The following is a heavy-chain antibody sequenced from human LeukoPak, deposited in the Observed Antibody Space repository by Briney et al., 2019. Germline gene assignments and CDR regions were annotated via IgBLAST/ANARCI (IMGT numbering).Heavy chain of an antibody. CDR3: ARDYHDFWSGSDWFDP. Sequence: ASVKVSCKASGYTFTGYDINWVRQATGQGLEWMGWTNPNSGNTGYAQKFQGRVTMTRNTSISTAYMELSSLRSEDTAVYYCARDYHDFWSGSDWFDPWGQGTLVTVSS. D-gene: IGHD3-3*01. CDR2: TNPNSGNT. V-gene: IGHV1-8*01. J-gene: IGHJ5*02. CDR1: GYTFTGYD.